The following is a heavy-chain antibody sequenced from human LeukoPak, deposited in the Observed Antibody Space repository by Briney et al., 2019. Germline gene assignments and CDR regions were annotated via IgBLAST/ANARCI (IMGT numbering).Heavy chain of an antibody. CDR2: INPNSGGT. CDR1: GYTFTGYY. D-gene: IGHD3-3*01. J-gene: IGHJ4*02. Sequence: ASVKVSCKASGYTFTGYYMHWVRQAPGQGLEWMGRINPNSGGTNYAQKFQGRVTMTRDTSISTAYMELSRLRSDDTAVYYCARALTDYDFWSGQTYYSDYWGQGTLVTVSS. V-gene: IGHV1-2*06. CDR3: ARALTDYDFWSGQTYYSDY.